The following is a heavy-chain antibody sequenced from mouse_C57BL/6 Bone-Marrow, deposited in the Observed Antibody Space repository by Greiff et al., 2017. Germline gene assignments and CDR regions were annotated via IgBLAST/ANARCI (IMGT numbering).Heavy chain of an antibody. J-gene: IGHJ4*01. V-gene: IGHV1-72*01. CDR2: IDPNSGGT. D-gene: IGHD2-4*01. CDR1: GYTFTSYW. Sequence: QVQLQQSGAELVKPGASVKLSCKASGYTFTSYWMHWVKQRPGRGLEWLGRIDPNSGGTKYNEKFKSKATLTVDKPSSTAYMQLSSLTSEDSAVYYCAFYYDYDDYYAMYYWGQGTSVTVAS. CDR3: AFYYDYDDYYAMYY.